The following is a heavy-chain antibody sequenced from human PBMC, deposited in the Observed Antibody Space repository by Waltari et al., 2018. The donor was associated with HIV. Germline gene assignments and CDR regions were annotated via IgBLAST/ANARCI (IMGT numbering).Heavy chain of an antibody. Sequence: EVQLVESGGGLVQPGRSLRLSCTASGFTFGDYALSWFRQDPGSGRGWVGFIRSEPYGGTTNYPASGKGRFINSRDDSKSIAYLQMNSLTTEDTSVYYCRGGGFSGFDSDLYYWGQGTLVTVSS. D-gene: IGHD5-12*01. CDR3: RGGGFSGFDSDLYY. CDR1: GFTFGDYA. CDR2: IRSEPYGGTT. J-gene: IGHJ4*02. V-gene: IGHV3-49*03.